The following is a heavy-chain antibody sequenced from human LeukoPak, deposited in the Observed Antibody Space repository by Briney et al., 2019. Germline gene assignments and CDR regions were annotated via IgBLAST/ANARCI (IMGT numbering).Heavy chain of an antibody. CDR1: GGSVSSGSYY. D-gene: IGHD3-3*01. J-gene: IGHJ6*02. Sequence: SETLSLTCTVSGGSVSSGSYYWSWIRQPPGKGLEWIGYIYYSGSTYYNPSLRSRVTISVDTSKNQFSLKLSSVTAADTAVYYCARQASIFGVVISYYYYYGMDVWGQGTTVTVSS. CDR3: ARQASIFGVVISYYYYYGMDV. CDR2: IYYSGST. V-gene: IGHV4-61*01.